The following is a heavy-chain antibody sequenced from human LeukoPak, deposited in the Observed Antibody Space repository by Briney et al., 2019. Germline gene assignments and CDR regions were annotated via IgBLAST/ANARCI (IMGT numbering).Heavy chain of an antibody. CDR1: GGSISSYY. CDR3: ARLRLTMVVEAYYFDY. Sequence: SETLSLTCTVSGGSISSYYWSWIRQPPGKGLEWIGYIYNSGSTNYNPSLKSRVTISVDMSKNQFSLKLSSVTAADTAVYYCARLRLTMVVEAYYFDYWGQGTLVTVSS. CDR2: IYNSGST. V-gene: IGHV4-59*08. D-gene: IGHD3-22*01. J-gene: IGHJ4*02.